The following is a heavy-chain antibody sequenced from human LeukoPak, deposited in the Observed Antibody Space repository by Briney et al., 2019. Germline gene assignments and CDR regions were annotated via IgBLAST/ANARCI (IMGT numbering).Heavy chain of an antibody. Sequence: PGGSLRLSCAASGFTFSGYAMSWVRQAPGKGLEWVSAISGSGGSTYYADSVKGRFTISRDNSKNTLYLQMNSLRAEDTAVYYCAKPYSSGSFYYFDYWGQGTLVTVSS. CDR1: GFTFSGYA. V-gene: IGHV3-23*01. J-gene: IGHJ4*02. CDR2: ISGSGGST. D-gene: IGHD6-19*01. CDR3: AKPYSSGSFYYFDY.